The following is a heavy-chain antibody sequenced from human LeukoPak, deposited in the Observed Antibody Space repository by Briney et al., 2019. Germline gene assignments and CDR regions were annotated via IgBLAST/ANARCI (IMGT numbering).Heavy chain of an antibody. V-gene: IGHV4-61*01. Sequence: SETLSLTCTVSGGSISSGSYYWSWIRQPPGKGLEWIGYIYYSGSTNYNPSLKSRVTISVDTSKNQFSLKLSSVTAADTAVYYCATHPGGSLRLRLGELSPYAFDIWGQGTMVTVSS. CDR2: IYYSGST. J-gene: IGHJ3*02. CDR3: ATHPGGSLRLRLGELSPYAFDI. D-gene: IGHD3-16*02. CDR1: GGSISSGSYY.